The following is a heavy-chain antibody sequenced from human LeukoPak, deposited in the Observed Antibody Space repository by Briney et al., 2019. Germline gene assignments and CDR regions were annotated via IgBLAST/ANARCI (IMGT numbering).Heavy chain of an antibody. CDR3: ARVGGSGWAPRYYYYGMDV. J-gene: IGHJ6*02. Sequence: SETLSLTCTVSGGSISGCYWSWIRQPPGKGLEWIGYIYYSGSTNYNPSLKSRVTISVDTSKNQFSLKLSSVTAADTAVYYCARVGGSGWAPRYYYYGMDVWGQGTTVTVSS. D-gene: IGHD2-15*01. V-gene: IGHV4-59*01. CDR2: IYYSGST. CDR1: GGSISGCY.